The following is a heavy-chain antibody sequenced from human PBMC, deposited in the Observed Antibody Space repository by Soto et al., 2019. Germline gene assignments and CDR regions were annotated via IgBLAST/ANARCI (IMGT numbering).Heavy chain of an antibody. D-gene: IGHD5-18*01. V-gene: IGHV1-46*04. CDR3: ARDKGYGLDY. Sequence: QVQLVQSGAEVKKPGASVKVSCKASGYTFTSYYMHWVRQAPGQGLEWMGIINPSGGSTSYAQKLQGRFTMTSDTSTRTFYMQLSSLRSEDTAVNYCARDKGYGLDYWGQGTLVTVSS. CDR1: GYTFTSYY. J-gene: IGHJ4*02. CDR2: INPSGGST.